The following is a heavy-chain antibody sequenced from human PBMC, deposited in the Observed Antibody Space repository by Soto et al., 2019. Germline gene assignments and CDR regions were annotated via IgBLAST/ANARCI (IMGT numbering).Heavy chain of an antibody. CDR3: AKDMGGYYDFWSGPTF. D-gene: IGHD3-3*01. V-gene: IGHV3-30*18. Sequence: GGSLRLSCVASGFTFSNYGMHWVRQPPGKGLEWVAVISYDGSNKYYGDSVKGRFTISRDNSKNTLYLQMNSLRVEDTALYYCAKDMGGYYDFWSGPTFWGQGTQVTVSS. J-gene: IGHJ4*02. CDR2: ISYDGSNK. CDR1: GFTFSNYG.